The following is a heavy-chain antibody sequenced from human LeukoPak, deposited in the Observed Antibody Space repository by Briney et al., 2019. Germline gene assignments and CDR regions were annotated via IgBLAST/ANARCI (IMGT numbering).Heavy chain of an antibody. Sequence: ASVKVSCKASGYTFTSYGISWVRQAPGKGLEWMGWISAYNGNTNYAQKLQGRVTMTTDTSTSTAYMELRSLRSDDTAVYYCARDYCSSTSCHFDYWGQGTLVTVSS. V-gene: IGHV1-18*01. CDR3: ARDYCSSTSCHFDY. D-gene: IGHD2-2*01. CDR1: GYTFTSYG. J-gene: IGHJ4*02. CDR2: ISAYNGNT.